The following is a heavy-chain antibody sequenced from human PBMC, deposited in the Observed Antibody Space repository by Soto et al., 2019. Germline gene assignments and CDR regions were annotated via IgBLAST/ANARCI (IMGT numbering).Heavy chain of an antibody. CDR3: ARAHSSSWTPFDY. D-gene: IGHD6-13*01. Sequence: GGSLRLSCAASGFTFSSYAMSWVRQAPGKGLEWVSATSGSGGSTYYADSVKGRFTISRDNSKNTLYLQMNSLRAEDTAVYYCARAHSSSWTPFDYWGQGTLVTVSS. CDR1: GFTFSSYA. CDR2: TSGSGGST. V-gene: IGHV3-23*01. J-gene: IGHJ4*02.